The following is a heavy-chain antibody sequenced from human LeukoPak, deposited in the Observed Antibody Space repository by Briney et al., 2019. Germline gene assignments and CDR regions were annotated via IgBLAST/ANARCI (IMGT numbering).Heavy chain of an antibody. Sequence: PGGSLRLSCAASGFTFSSYEMNWVRQAPGKGLEWVSYISSSGSTIYYADSVKGRFTISRDNAKNSLYLQMNSLRAEDTAVYYCARGPPLPYFDWWVTTFDYWGQGTLVTVSS. D-gene: IGHD3-9*01. V-gene: IGHV3-48*03. CDR2: ISSSGSTI. CDR1: GFTFSSYE. J-gene: IGHJ4*02. CDR3: ARGPPLPYFDWWVTTFDY.